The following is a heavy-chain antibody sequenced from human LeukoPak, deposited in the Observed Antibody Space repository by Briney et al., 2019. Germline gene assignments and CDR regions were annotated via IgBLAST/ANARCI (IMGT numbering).Heavy chain of an antibody. CDR3: AREQIVVVVAYNWFDP. CDR1: GGSISSYY. CDR2: IYTSGST. V-gene: IGHV4-4*07. D-gene: IGHD2-15*01. J-gene: IGHJ5*02. Sequence: SETLSLTCTVSGGSISSYYWSWIRQPAGKGLEWIGRIYTSGSTNYNPSLKSRVTMSVDTSKNQFSLKLSSVTAADTAVCYCAREQIVVVVAYNWFDPWGQGTLVTVSS.